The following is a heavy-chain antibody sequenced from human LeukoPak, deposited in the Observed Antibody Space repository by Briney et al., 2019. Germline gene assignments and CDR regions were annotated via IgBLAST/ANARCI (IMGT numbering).Heavy chain of an antibody. V-gene: IGHV1-46*01. CDR2: INPSGGST. CDR1: GYTFTSYY. D-gene: IGHD5-12*01. CDR3: ARGTSGYSGYDLLDV. Sequence: ASVKVSCKASGYTFTSYYMHWVRQAPGQGLEWMGIINPSGGSTSYAQKFQGRVTMTRDMSTSTVYMELSSMRSEDTAVYYCARGTSGYSGYDLLDVWGKGTTVTVSS. J-gene: IGHJ6*04.